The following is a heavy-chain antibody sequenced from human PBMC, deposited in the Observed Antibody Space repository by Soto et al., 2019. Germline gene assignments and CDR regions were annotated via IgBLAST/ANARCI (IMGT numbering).Heavy chain of an antibody. CDR3: ARVSGNYWRVGMDV. CDR1: GFTFSSYG. Sequence: QVQLVESGGGVVQPGRSLRLSCAASGFTFSSYGMHWVRQAPGKGLEWVAGIWYDGSNKYYADSVKGRFTISRDNSKNTLYLQMNSLRAEDTAVYYCARVSGNYWRVGMDVWGQGTTVTVSS. V-gene: IGHV3-33*01. CDR2: IWYDGSNK. J-gene: IGHJ6*02. D-gene: IGHD3-10*01.